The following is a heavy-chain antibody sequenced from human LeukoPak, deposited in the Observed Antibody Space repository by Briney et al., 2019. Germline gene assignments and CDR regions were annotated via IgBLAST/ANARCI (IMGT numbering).Heavy chain of an antibody. Sequence: PGESLKISCRGSGSSFTTYWIGWVRQLPGKGLEWMGIIYPGDSDTRYSPSFQGQVTMSADKSINTAYLQWSSLKASDTAMYYCARRQGCSSTSCPPDYWGQGTLVTVSS. J-gene: IGHJ4*02. D-gene: IGHD2-2*01. CDR3: ARRQGCSSTSCPPDY. V-gene: IGHV5-51*01. CDR1: GSSFTTYW. CDR2: IYPGDSDT.